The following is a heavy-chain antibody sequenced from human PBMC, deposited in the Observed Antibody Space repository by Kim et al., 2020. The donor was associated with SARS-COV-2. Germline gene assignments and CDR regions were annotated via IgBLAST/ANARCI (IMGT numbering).Heavy chain of an antibody. J-gene: IGHJ4*02. Sequence: ASVKVSCKASGYTFTGYYMHWVRQAPGQGLEWMGWINPNSGGTNYAQKFQGWVTMTRDTSISTAYMELSRLRSDDTAVYYCARAVLRYFDWLLSPLDYWGQGTLVTVSS. V-gene: IGHV1-2*04. CDR1: GYTFTGYY. CDR2: INPNSGGT. CDR3: ARAVLRYFDWLLSPLDY. D-gene: IGHD3-9*01.